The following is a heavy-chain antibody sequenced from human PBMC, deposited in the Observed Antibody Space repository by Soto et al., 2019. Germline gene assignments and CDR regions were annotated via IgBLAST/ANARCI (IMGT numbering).Heavy chain of an antibody. J-gene: IGHJ4*02. Sequence: ASVKVSCKASGYTFTSYGISWVRQAPGQVLEGMGWISAYNGNTNYAQKLQGRVTMTTDTSTSTSYMGLRSLRSDDTAVYYCARDDFWSGYYTLVHWGQGTMVTVSS. CDR2: ISAYNGNT. CDR3: ARDDFWSGYYTLVH. V-gene: IGHV1-18*04. D-gene: IGHD3-3*01. CDR1: GYTFTSYG.